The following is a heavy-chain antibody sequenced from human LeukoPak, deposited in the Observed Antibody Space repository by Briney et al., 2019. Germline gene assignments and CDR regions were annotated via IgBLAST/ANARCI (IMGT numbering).Heavy chain of an antibody. CDR3: GKEVSYRREFDY. CDR1: GFTFRSYA. V-gene: IGHV3-23*01. CDR2: ISASGGST. Sequence: GGSLRLSCAASGFTFRSYAMSWVRQAPGKGLEWVSGISASGGSTNYAASVKGRLTISRDNSKNTLQIQMNSLRAEGTAVYLCGKEVSYRREFDYWGQGTLATVSS. J-gene: IGHJ4*02.